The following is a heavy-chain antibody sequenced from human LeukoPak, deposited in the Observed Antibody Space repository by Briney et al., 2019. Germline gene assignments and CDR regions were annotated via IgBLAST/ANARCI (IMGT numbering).Heavy chain of an antibody. J-gene: IGHJ4*02. CDR3: ARGDSSSSLEIDY. V-gene: IGHV3-7*01. CDR1: GFTFSSYW. CDR2: IKQDGSEK. D-gene: IGHD6-6*01. Sequence: GGSLRLSCAASGFTFSSYWMSWVRQAPGKGLEWVANIKQDGSEKYYVDSVKGRFTISRDNAKNSLYLQMNSLRAEDTAVYYCARGDSSSSLEIDYWGQGTLVTVSS.